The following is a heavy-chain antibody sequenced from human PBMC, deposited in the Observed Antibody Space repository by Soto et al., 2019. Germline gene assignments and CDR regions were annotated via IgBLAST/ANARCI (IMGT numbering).Heavy chain of an antibody. V-gene: IGHV2-5*02. CDR3: AXRVLRTVFGLVTTTAIYFDF. Sequence: QITLNESGPTVVRPTETLTLTCRFSGFSLTTSGVXXXXIXXXXXXXXXXXXXXFWDDDKRYSASLKSRLTITKDTSKNQVVLTVSDLDPTDTATYYCAXRVLRTVFGLVTTTAIYFDFWGQGTPVAVSS. D-gene: IGHD3-3*01. CDR2: XFWDDDK. CDR1: GFSLTTSGVX. J-gene: IGHJ4*02.